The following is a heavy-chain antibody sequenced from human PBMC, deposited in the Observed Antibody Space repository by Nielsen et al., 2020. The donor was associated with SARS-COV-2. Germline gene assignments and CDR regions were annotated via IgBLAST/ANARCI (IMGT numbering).Heavy chain of an antibody. J-gene: IGHJ4*02. V-gene: IGHV3-23*01. CDR2: ISGSGETT. Sequence: ETLSLTCAASGFTFSSYAMSWVRQAPGKGLEWVSAISGSGETTYYADSVKGRFTISRDKSKNTLYLQMSTLRAEDTAAYYCARSAVGQYGDFDYWGQGTLVTVSS. D-gene: IGHD6-19*01. CDR3: ARSAVGQYGDFDY. CDR1: GFTFSSYA.